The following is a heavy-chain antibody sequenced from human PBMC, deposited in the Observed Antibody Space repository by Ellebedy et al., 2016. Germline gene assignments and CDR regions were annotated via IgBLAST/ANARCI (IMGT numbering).Heavy chain of an antibody. CDR1: GDSIINSDW. Sequence: SETLSLTXTVSGDSIINSDWWSWVRQPPGKGLEWIGEIFHSGSATYNPSLRSRVTMSVDTSKNQFSLKLTSVTAADTAIYFCARELRGNYFDSWGQGTLVTVSS. D-gene: IGHD3-16*01. J-gene: IGHJ4*02. CDR3: ARELRGNYFDS. V-gene: IGHV4-4*02. CDR2: IFHSGSA.